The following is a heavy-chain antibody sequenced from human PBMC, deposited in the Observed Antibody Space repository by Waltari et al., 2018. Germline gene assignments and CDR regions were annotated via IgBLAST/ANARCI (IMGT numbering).Heavy chain of an antibody. CDR2: INACKGKP. CDR1: GYTFTGYT. J-gene: IGHJ4*02. D-gene: IGHD2-8*01. V-gene: IGHV1-3*01. Sequence: QVQLVQSGAEVKKPGASVKVSCKASGYTFTGYTIHWVRQAPGQGLEWMGWINACKGKPKYSQKFQGRGTITRDTSANKADREMKRLRSERTAFDLRAEAFFIYGVCYSGYYFDYWGQGTLVTVSS. CDR3: AEAFFIYGVCYSGYYFDY.